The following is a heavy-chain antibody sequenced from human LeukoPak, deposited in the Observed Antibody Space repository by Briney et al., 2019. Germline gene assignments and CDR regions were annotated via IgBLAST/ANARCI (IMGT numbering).Heavy chain of an antibody. D-gene: IGHD6-13*01. Sequence: GGSLGLCCAASGFNCRTYTMNWVRQPPGKGLEWLSSFSGSSAHIYYADSLKGRFTVSRDNAMNSLFLHMTNLGAEDTAIYYCARVGGAAGTAAAGFDIWGQGSLVTVSS. CDR1: GFNCRTYT. CDR3: ARVGGAAGTAAAGFDI. CDR2: FSGSSAHI. J-gene: IGHJ4*02. V-gene: IGHV3-21*01.